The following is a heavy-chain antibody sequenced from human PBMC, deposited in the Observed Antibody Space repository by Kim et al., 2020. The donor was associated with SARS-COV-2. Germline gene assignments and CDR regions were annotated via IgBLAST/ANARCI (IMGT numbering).Heavy chain of an antibody. D-gene: IGHD2-15*01. CDR2: ISWNSGSI. V-gene: IGHV3-9*01. CDR3: ARSGNPFDY. Sequence: GGSLRLSCAASGFTFDDYAMHWVRQAPGKGLEWVSGISWNSGSIGYADSVKGRFTISRDNAKNSLYLQMNSLRAEDTALYYCARSGNPFDYWGQGTLVTVSS. J-gene: IGHJ4*02. CDR1: GFTFDDYA.